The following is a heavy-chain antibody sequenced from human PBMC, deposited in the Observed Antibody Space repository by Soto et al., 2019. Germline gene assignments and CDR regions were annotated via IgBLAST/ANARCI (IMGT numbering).Heavy chain of an antibody. V-gene: IGHV3-30-3*01. CDR1: GFTFSSFA. D-gene: IGHD4-17*01. CDR2: ISNDGSNK. Sequence: GGSLRLSCAASGFTFSSFAMHWVRQAPGKRLEWVAVISNDGSNKYSADSVKGRFTISRDNSKSTLYLQMNSLRTEDTALYYCARDTVRGDYAFDIWGQGTMVTVS. CDR3: ARDTVRGDYAFDI. J-gene: IGHJ3*02.